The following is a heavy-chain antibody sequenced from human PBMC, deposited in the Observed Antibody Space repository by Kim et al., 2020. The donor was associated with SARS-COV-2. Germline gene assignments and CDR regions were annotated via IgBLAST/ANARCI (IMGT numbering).Heavy chain of an antibody. CDR1: GGTFSSYA. D-gene: IGHD3-10*01. Sequence: SVKVSCKASGGTFSSYAISWVRQAPGQGLEWMGGIIPIFGTANYAQKFQGRVTITADESTSTAYMELSSLRSEDTAVYYCARDNYYGSGPNWFDPWGQGTLVTVSS. V-gene: IGHV1-69*13. CDR3: ARDNYYGSGPNWFDP. J-gene: IGHJ5*02. CDR2: IIPIFGTA.